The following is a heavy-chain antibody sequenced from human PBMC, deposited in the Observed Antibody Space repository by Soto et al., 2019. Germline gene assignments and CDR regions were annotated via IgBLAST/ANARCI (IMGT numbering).Heavy chain of an antibody. J-gene: IGHJ4*02. CDR1: GGFVSSGSYY. V-gene: IGHV4-61*01. CDR3: ARIVAAGTVDY. CDR2: MYYSGST. D-gene: IGHD1-1*01. Sequence: SETLSLTCAVYGGFVSSGSYYWSRIRQPPGKGLEWIGYMYYSGSTKYNPSLMSRVTISLDTSKNQFSLKLSSVTAADTAVYYCARIVAAGTVDYWGQGTLVTVSS.